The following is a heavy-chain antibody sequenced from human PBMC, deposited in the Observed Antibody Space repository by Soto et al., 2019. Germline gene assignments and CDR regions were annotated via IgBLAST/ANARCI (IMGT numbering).Heavy chain of an antibody. Sequence: GASVKVSCKASGGTFSSYAISWVRQAPGQGLEWMGGIIPIFGTANYAQKFQGRVTITADKSTSTAYMELSSLRSEDTAVYYCARSVTGAYGNNWFDPWGQGTLVTVSS. J-gene: IGHJ5*02. D-gene: IGHD2-8*02. CDR3: ARSVTGAYGNNWFDP. CDR2: IIPIFGTA. V-gene: IGHV1-69*06. CDR1: GGTFSSYA.